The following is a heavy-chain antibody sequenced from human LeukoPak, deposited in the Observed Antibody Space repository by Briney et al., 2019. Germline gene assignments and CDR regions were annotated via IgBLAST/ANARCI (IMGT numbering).Heavy chain of an antibody. CDR3: AKGKTSTMAPDY. CDR1: GFTFDDYA. D-gene: IGHD2-8*01. CDR2: ISWNSGSI. Sequence: PGGSLRLSCAASGFTFDDYAMHWVRQAPGKGLEWVSGISWNSGSIGYADSVKGRFTISRDNAKNSLYLQMNSLRAEDTALYYCAKGKTSTMAPDYWGQGTLVTVSS. V-gene: IGHV3-9*01. J-gene: IGHJ4*02.